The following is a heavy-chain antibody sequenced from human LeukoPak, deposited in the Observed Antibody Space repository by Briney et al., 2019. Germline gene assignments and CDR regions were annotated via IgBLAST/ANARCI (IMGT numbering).Heavy chain of an antibody. CDR3: ARDIGPHAFDI. V-gene: IGHV3-20*04. J-gene: IGHJ3*02. Sequence: GGSLRLSCAASEFTFDDYGMGWVRQAPGKGLEWVSGSNWNGGSTGYADSVKGRFTISRDNAKNSLYMQMNSLRAEDTALYYCARDIGPHAFDIWGQGTMVTVSS. CDR1: EFTFDDYG. CDR2: SNWNGGST. D-gene: IGHD1-26*01.